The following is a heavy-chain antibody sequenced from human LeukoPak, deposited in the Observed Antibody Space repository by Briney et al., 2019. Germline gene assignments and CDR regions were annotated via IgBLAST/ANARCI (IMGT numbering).Heavy chain of an antibody. V-gene: IGHV3-13*01. CDR1: GFTFSSYD. Sequence: GGSLRLSCAASGFTFSSYDMHWARQATGKGLEWVSAIGTAGDTYYPGSVKGRFTISRENAKNSLYLQMNSLRAGDTAVYYCARDSYYYGMDVWGQGTTVTVSS. CDR2: IGTAGDT. CDR3: ARDSYYYGMDV. J-gene: IGHJ6*02.